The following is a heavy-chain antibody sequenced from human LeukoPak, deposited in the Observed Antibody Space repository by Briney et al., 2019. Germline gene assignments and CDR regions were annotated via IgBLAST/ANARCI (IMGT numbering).Heavy chain of an antibody. CDR3: TRGVGYYGSETYYYFDS. V-gene: IGHV3-48*01. J-gene: IGHJ4*02. CDR2: ISASTTDM. CDR1: GFTFSDYS. D-gene: IGHD3-10*01. Sequence: GGSLRLSCAASGFTFSDYSMNWVRQAPGKGLEWISYISASTTDMFYADSVQGRFTISRDYARNSLYLQMNSLRAEDTAVYFCTRGVGYYGSETYYYFDSWGQGTLVTVSS.